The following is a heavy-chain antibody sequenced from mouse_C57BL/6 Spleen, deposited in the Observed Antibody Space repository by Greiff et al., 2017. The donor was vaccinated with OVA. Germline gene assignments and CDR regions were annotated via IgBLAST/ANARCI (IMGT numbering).Heavy chain of an antibody. Sequence: VQLQQSGPELVKPGASVKISCKASGYSFTGYYMNWVKQSPEKSLEWIGEINPSTGGTTYNQKFKAKATLTVDKSSSTAYMQLKRLTSEDSAVYYCASSNYYGSSYDAMDYWGQGTSVTVSS. CDR3: ASSNYYGSSYDAMDY. J-gene: IGHJ4*01. D-gene: IGHD1-1*01. V-gene: IGHV1-42*01. CDR2: INPSTGGT. CDR1: GYSFTGYY.